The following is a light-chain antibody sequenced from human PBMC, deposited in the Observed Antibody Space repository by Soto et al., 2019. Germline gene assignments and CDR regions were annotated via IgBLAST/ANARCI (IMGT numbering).Light chain of an antibody. CDR2: GNT. CDR1: SSNIGAGYD. CDR3: AAWDDNLNGWV. Sequence: QSVLTQPPSVSGAPGQRVTISCTGSSSNIGAGYDVHWYQQLPGTAPKLLIYGNTNRPSGVPDRFSGSKSGTSASLAITGLQAEDEAEYYCAAWDDNLNGWVFGGGTKLTVL. J-gene: IGLJ3*02. V-gene: IGLV1-40*01.